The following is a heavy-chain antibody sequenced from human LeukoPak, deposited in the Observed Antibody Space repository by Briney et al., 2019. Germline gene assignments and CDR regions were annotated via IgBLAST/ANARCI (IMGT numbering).Heavy chain of an antibody. D-gene: IGHD3-22*01. Sequence: KSSETLSLTCTVSGGSISSYYWSWIRQPPGKGLEWIGYIYYSGGTNYNPSLKSRVTISVDTSKNQFSLKLSSVTAADTAVYYCATVSYYYDSSGYYSWAFDIWGQGTMVTVSS. J-gene: IGHJ3*02. CDR1: GGSISSYY. CDR3: ATVSYYYDSSGYYSWAFDI. V-gene: IGHV4-59*08. CDR2: IYYSGGT.